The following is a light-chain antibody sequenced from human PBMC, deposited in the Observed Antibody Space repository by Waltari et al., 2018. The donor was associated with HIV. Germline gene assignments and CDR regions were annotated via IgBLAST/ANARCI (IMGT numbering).Light chain of an antibody. V-gene: IGKV3-11*01. Sequence: ELVLTQSPATLSLSPGERATLSCRASQTISGFLVWYQQKPGQAPRLVMYDTSTRATGIPARFSGSGSGTDFTLTISSLEPEDFAVYYCQQRKNWPLTFGGGTKLVIK. J-gene: IGKJ4*01. CDR1: QTISGF. CDR3: QQRKNWPLT. CDR2: DTS.